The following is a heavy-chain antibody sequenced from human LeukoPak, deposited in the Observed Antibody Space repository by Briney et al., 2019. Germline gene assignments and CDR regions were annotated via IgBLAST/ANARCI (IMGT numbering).Heavy chain of an antibody. J-gene: IGHJ6*02. CDR2: IYYSEST. V-gene: IGHV4-31*03. CDR3: ARERYLGGDYYFGMDV. D-gene: IGHD3-10*01. CDR1: GGSISSDDDF. Sequence: SETLSLTCTVSGGSISSDDDFWTWIRQHPGKGLEWFGYIYYSESTYYNPSLRSRVTISLDTSKTQFSLKLTSVTAADTAVYYCARERYLGGDYYFGMDVWGQGTTVTVSS.